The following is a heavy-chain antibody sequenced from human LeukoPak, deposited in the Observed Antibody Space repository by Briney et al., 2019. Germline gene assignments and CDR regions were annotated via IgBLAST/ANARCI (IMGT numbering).Heavy chain of an antibody. D-gene: IGHD3-3*01. CDR2: IYYSGST. J-gene: IGHJ3*02. CDR1: GGSISTYY. V-gene: IGHV4-39*07. Sequence: SETLSLTCTVSGGSISTYYWSWIRQPPGKGLEWIGSIYYSGSTYYNPSLKSRVTISVDTSKNQFSLKLSSVTAADTAVYYCARPHDFWSGSGAFDIWGQGTMVTVSS. CDR3: ARPHDFWSGSGAFDI.